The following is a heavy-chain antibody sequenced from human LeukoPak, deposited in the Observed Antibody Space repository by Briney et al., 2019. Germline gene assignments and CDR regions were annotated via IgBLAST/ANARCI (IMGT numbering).Heavy chain of an antibody. CDR2: MNRDGSEI. Sequence: GGSLRLSCAASGFTFGDYAMHWVRHAPGKGLEWVANMNRDGSEINYVDSVRGRFTISRDNAKNSLYLQMNSLRAEDTAVYFCARDLGFSTFDNWGQGTLVTVSS. CDR3: ARDLGFSTFDN. V-gene: IGHV3-7*01. J-gene: IGHJ4*02. CDR1: GFTFGDYA. D-gene: IGHD2/OR15-2a*01.